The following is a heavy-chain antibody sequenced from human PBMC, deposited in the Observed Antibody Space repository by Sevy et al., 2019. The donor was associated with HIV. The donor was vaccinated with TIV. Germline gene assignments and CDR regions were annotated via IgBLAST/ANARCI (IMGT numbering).Heavy chain of an antibody. Sequence: SETLSLTCAVSVYSISRGYYWGWIGQPPGKGREWTGGIYHRGSTYYNPSAKSRVTISVDTSKNQFSLKLSSVTAADTAVYYCARGGEYYYDSSGYVDYWGQGTLVTVSS. CDR3: ARGGEYYYDSSGYVDY. J-gene: IGHJ4*02. D-gene: IGHD3-22*01. CDR2: IYHRGST. CDR1: VYSISRGYY. V-gene: IGHV4-38-2*01.